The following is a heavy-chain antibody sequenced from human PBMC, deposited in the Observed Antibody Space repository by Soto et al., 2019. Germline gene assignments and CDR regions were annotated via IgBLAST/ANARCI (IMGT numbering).Heavy chain of an antibody. CDR2: IWYDGSKK. CDR3: ARDGIMTTITSFDY. D-gene: IGHD4-4*01. Sequence: QVQLVESGGGVVQPGRSLRLSCAASGFTFSVYGMHWVRQAPGKGLEWVAVIWYDGSKKYYADSVKGRFTISTDNSKNPLYLQMNSLRAEDTAVYFCARDGIMTTITSFDYWGQGTLLTVSS. CDR1: GFTFSVYG. V-gene: IGHV3-33*01. J-gene: IGHJ4*02.